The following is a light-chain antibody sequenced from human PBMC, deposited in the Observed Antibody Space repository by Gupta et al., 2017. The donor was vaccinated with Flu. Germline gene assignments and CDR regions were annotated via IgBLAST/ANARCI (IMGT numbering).Light chain of an antibody. V-gene: IGKV3-11*01. CDR3: HQRSNWWT. CDR1: QSVSSY. J-gene: IGKJ1*01. CDR2: DAC. Sequence: PGERATPSCRGRQSVSSYFAWYQQQPGPAPSLLTYDACNRATGTPARFSGSGSGTDFPLTSSLLEPEDCAVYYRHQRSNWWTFGQGTKLEIK.